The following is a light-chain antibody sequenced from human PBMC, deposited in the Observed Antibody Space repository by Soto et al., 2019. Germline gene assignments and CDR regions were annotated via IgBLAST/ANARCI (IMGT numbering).Light chain of an antibody. Sequence: QSVLTQPRSVSGSPGQSVTISCTGTSSDVGGYDYVSWYQQHPGKAPKVMIFDVTKRPSGVPGRFSGSKSGNTASLTISGLQAEDEADYYCCSYAASYTLVFGGGTQLTVL. V-gene: IGLV2-11*01. CDR2: DVT. CDR1: SSDVGGYDY. CDR3: CSYAASYTLV. J-gene: IGLJ2*01.